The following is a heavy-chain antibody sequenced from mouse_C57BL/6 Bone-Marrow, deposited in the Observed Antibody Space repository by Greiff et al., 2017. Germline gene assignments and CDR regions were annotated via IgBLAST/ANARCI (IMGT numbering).Heavy chain of an antibody. CDR1: GYTFTSYG. CDR2: IYPRSGNT. D-gene: IGHD1-1*01. V-gene: IGHV1-81*01. J-gene: IGHJ3*01. CDR3: AIIRGFAY. Sequence: QVQLKQSGAELARPGASVKLSCKASGYTFTSYGISWVKQRTGQGLEWIGEIYPRSGNTYYNEKFKGKATLTADKSSSTAYMELRSLTSEDSAVYFCAIIRGFAYWGQGTLVTVSA.